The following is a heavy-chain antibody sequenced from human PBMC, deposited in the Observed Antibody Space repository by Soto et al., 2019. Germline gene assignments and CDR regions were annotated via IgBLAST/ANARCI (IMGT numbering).Heavy chain of an antibody. J-gene: IGHJ6*02. Sequence: VKVTWDGPGGTFNSLSIWSGQQGRGKTLEWMGRIIPILGIANYAQKSQGRVPITADKSTSPAYMELSSLRSEDTAVYYCARGLRGNSAYYYYGMDVWGQGTTVPVSS. V-gene: IGHV1-69*10. CDR1: GGTFNSLS. CDR2: IIPILGIA. D-gene: IGHD2-21*02. CDR3: ARGLRGNSAYYYYGMDV.